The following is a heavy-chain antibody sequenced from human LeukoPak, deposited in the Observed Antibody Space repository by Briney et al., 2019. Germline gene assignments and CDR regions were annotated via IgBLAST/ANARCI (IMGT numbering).Heavy chain of an antibody. J-gene: IGHJ4*02. CDR2: INHSGST. Sequence: KTSETLSLTCAVYGGSFSGYYWSWIRQPPGKGLEWIGEINHSGSTNYNPSLKSRVTISVDTSKNQFSLKLSSVTAADTAVYYCARSPNYDILTGPPFDYWGQGTLVTVSS. V-gene: IGHV4-34*01. D-gene: IGHD3-9*01. CDR1: GGSFSGYY. CDR3: ARSPNYDILTGPPFDY.